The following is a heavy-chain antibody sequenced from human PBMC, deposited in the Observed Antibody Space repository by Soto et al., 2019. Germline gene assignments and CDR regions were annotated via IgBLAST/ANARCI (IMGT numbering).Heavy chain of an antibody. CDR1: GGTFSSYA. CDR3: ARAEVATTPEGAFDV. CDR2: IIPIFGTA. Sequence: SVKVSCKASGGTFSSYAISWVRQAPGQGLEWMGGIIPIFGTANYAQKFQGRVTITADESTSTAYMELSSLRSEDTAVYYCARAEVATTPEGAFDVWGQGTMVTVS. V-gene: IGHV1-69*13. J-gene: IGHJ3*01. D-gene: IGHD5-12*01.